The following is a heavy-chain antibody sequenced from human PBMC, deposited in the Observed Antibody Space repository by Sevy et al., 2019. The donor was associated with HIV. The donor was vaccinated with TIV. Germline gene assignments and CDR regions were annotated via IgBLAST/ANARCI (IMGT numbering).Heavy chain of an antibody. CDR1: GGSISSSSYY. CDR3: ARLWFGEPDSQTTRMDDAFVI. J-gene: IGHJ3*02. V-gene: IGHV4-39*01. D-gene: IGHD3-10*01. Sequence: SETLSLTCTVSGGSISSSSYYWGWIRQPPGKGLEWIGSIYYSGSTYYNPSLKRRVTISVDTSKNQFSLKLSSVTAADTAVYYCARLWFGEPDSQTTRMDDAFVIWGQGTMVSVSS. CDR2: IYYSGST.